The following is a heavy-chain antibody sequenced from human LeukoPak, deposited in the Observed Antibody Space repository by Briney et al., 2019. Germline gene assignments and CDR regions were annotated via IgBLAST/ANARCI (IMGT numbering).Heavy chain of an antibody. Sequence: GGSLRLSCAASGFTFSSYDMTWVRQAPGKGLEWVSGVTKSGAGTYYADSVKGRFTISRDNSKTMVYLQMNSLRAEDTAVYYCARLDSSGWYYFDYWGQGTLVTVSS. J-gene: IGHJ4*02. V-gene: IGHV3-23*01. CDR2: VTKSGAGT. D-gene: IGHD6-19*01. CDR3: ARLDSSGWYYFDY. CDR1: GFTFSSYD.